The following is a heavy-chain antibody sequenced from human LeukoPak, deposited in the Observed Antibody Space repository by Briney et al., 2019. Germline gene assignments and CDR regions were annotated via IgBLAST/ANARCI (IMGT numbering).Heavy chain of an antibody. V-gene: IGHV1-69*13. CDR3: ARSTTMVYYYYGMDV. D-gene: IGHD3-10*01. Sequence: GASVKVSCKASGGTFSSYAISWVRQAPGQGLEWMGGIIPIFGTANYAQKFQGRVTITADESTSTAYMELSSLRSEDTVVYYCARSTTMVYYYYGMDVWGQGTTVTVSS. CDR2: IIPIFGTA. J-gene: IGHJ6*02. CDR1: GGTFSSYA.